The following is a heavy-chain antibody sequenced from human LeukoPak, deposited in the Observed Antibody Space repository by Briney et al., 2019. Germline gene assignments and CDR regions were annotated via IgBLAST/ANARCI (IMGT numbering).Heavy chain of an antibody. CDR3: ARDGMYGETADY. D-gene: IGHD4-17*01. CDR1: GGSMSTYD. CDR2: VFSRWRS. Sequence: SEPLSLTCTVSGGSMSTYDWRWIRHPPGKGLEWIGCVFSRWRSNYNPSLKGRVTMSVDTSKNQFSLRLSSVTAADTGVYYCARDGMYGETADYWGQGTLVTVSS. J-gene: IGHJ4*02. V-gene: IGHV4-4*07.